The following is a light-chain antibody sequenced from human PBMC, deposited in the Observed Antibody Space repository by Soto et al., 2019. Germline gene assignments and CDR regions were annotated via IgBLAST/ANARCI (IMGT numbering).Light chain of an antibody. CDR3: LCYITYPWT. CDR2: DAS. V-gene: IGKV1-5*01. J-gene: IGKJ1*01. Sequence: DLQMTQSPSTLSASVGDRVTITCRASQSCRNSLAWYQQKAGKAPTLLIYDASTLQSVVPSRFSGSGSGTEFSLTISSLQPEDFATYYCLCYITYPWTFGQGTTVDIK. CDR1: QSCRNS.